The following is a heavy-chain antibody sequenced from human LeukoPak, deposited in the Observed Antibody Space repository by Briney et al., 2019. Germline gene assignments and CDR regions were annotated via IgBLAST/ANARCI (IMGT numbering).Heavy chain of an antibody. CDR3: ARGRFYYMDV. J-gene: IGHJ6*03. Sequence: SETLSLTCTVSGGSISSSSYYWGWLRQPPGKGLEWIGSIYYSGSTYYNPSLKSRVTISVDTSKNQFSLKLSSVTAADTAVYYCARGRFYYMDVWGKGTTVTVS. CDR1: GGSISSSSYY. CDR2: IYYSGST. V-gene: IGHV4-39*07.